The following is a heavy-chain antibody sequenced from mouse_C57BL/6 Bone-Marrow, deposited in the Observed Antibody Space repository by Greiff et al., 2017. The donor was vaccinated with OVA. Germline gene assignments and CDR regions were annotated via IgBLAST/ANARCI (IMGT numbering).Heavy chain of an antibody. D-gene: IGHD4-1*01. CDR1: GYTFTSYW. Sequence: QLQQPGAELVKPGASVKMSCKASGYTFTSYWITWVKQRPGQGLECIGDIYPGSGSPNYNEKFTSKATLTVDTSSSTAYMQLSSLTSEDSAVYYCARGNWDEDYWGQGTTLTVSS. V-gene: IGHV1-55*01. CDR3: ARGNWDEDY. CDR2: IYPGSGSP. J-gene: IGHJ2*01.